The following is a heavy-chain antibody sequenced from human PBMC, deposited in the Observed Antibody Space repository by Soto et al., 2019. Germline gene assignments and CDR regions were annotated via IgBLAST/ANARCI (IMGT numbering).Heavy chain of an antibody. CDR1: GGSVSSYY. CDR3: ARDNCDPFYL. Sequence: QVQLQESGPGLVKPSETLSLTCTVSGGSVSSYYGSWIRQPPGKGLEWIGYIFYSRSTNHNPSLKSRVTISVDKSKNQSTLELSAGTAADTAVNFCARDNCDPFYLWGQGTLVTGSP. J-gene: IGHJ5*02. D-gene: IGHD1-1*01. V-gene: IGHV4-59*02. CDR2: IFYSRST.